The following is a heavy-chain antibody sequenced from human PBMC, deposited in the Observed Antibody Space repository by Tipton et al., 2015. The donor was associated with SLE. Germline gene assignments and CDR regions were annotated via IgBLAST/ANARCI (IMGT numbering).Heavy chain of an antibody. CDR2: IYPSNGGT. CDR1: GYTFTNYY. J-gene: IGHJ3*02. CDR3: ARDSEAFDI. Sequence: QVQLVQSGAEVKKPGASVMLSRKASGYTFTNYYMHWVRQAPGQGLEWMGMIYPSNGGTTYSQNFQGRVTMTRDTSTSTIYMELSSLRSEDTAVYYCARDSEAFDIWGQGTMVSVSS. V-gene: IGHV1-46*01.